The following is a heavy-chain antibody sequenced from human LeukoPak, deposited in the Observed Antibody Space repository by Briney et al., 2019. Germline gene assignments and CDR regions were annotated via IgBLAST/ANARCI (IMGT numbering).Heavy chain of an antibody. D-gene: IGHD2-15*01. CDR2: MNPKMRNT. V-gene: IGHV1-8*01. CDR3: ARSQRIVVVAAKRYYFDY. CDR1: GYTFTSHY. J-gene: IGHJ4*02. Sequence: ASVKVSCKASGYTFTSHYINWVRQVAGQGLEWMGWMNPKMRNTTYEQKLQGRVTMKRNTSISTAYMELGSLRSEDTAVYYCARSQRIVVVAAKRYYFDYWGQGTLVTVSS.